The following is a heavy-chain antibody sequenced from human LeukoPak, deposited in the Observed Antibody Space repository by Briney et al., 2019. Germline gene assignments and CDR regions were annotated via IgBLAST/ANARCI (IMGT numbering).Heavy chain of an antibody. CDR1: GFTFSSYG. V-gene: IGHV3-30*02. CDR2: IRYDGSNK. CDR3: ARGYYYYMDV. Sequence: GESLRLSCAASGFTFSSYGMHWVRQAPGKGLEWVAFIRYDGSNKYYADSVKGRFTISRDNSKNTLYLQMNSLRAEDTAVYYCARGYYYYMDVWGKGTTVTVSS. J-gene: IGHJ6*03.